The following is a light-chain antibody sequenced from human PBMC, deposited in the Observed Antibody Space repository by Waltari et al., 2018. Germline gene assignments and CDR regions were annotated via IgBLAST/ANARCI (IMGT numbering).Light chain of an antibody. CDR1: QTVGSSS. Sequence: EIVLTQPPGTASFSPGESVTLSCRASQTVGSSSLAWYQQKPGQAPRLVIYRASRRATGIPDRFSGSGSGTDFSLTISRLEPEDFAVYYCQQHGTLPATFGQGTKVEIK. V-gene: IGKV3-20*01. CDR2: RAS. J-gene: IGKJ1*01. CDR3: QQHGTLPAT.